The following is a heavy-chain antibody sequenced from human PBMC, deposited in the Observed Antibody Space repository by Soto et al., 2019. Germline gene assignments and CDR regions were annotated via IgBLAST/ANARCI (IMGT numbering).Heavy chain of an antibody. CDR3: ARDPSPQSYYYYYGMDV. Sequence: GGSLRLSCAASGFTFSSYAMHWVRQAPGKGLEWVAVISYDGSNKYYAGSVKGRFTISRDNSKNTLYLQMNSLRAEDTAVYYCARDPSPQSYYYYYGMDVWGQGTTVTVSS. D-gene: IGHD6-6*01. CDR1: GFTFSSYA. CDR2: ISYDGSNK. J-gene: IGHJ6*02. V-gene: IGHV3-30-3*01.